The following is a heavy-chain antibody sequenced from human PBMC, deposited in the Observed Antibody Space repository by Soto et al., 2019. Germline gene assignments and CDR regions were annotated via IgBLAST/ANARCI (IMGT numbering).Heavy chain of an antibody. D-gene: IGHD3-22*01. CDR2: ISYDGNNK. CDR1: GFIFSNFA. Sequence: TGGSLRLSCAASGFIFSNFAMHWVRQAPGKGLEWVAFISYDGNNKYYADSVKGQFTISRDNSKNTVYLQMQSLRAEDTALYYCARGDYFDSSGYPFDYWGQGTLVTVSS. V-gene: IGHV3-30-3*01. J-gene: IGHJ4*02. CDR3: ARGDYFDSSGYPFDY.